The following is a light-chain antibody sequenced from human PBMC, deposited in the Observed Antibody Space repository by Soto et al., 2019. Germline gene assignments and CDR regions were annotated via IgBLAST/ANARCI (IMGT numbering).Light chain of an antibody. J-gene: IGLJ3*02. Sequence: QSVLTQQPSASGTPGQSVTISCSGSSSNIGSSYVYWYQQLPGTAPKLLIFRNNQRPSGVPDRFSGSKSGTSASLAISGPRSEDEADYYCATWDDSLSGWVFGGGTKLTVL. CDR3: ATWDDSLSGWV. CDR2: RNN. V-gene: IGLV1-47*01. CDR1: SSNIGSSY.